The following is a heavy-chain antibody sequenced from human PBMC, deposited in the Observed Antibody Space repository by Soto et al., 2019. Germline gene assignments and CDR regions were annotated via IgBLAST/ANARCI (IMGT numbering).Heavy chain of an antibody. D-gene: IGHD3-3*01. V-gene: IGHV2-5*02. CDR1: GFSLSTTGVG. J-gene: IGHJ6*03. CDR2: IYWDDDN. CDR3: AHASANYDFWCCYPPIYYPYYMDV. Sequence: SGPTLVNPTQTLTLTYTFSGFSLSTTGVGVGWIRQPPGKALEWLALIYWDDDNSYSPSLKSRLTITKETSKNQVVLTMTNMDPVDTATYYCAHASANYDFWCCYPPIYYPYYMDVWGKGTTVTVSS.